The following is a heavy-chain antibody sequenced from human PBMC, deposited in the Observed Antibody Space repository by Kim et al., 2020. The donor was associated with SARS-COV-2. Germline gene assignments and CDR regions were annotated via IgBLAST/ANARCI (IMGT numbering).Heavy chain of an antibody. V-gene: IGHV3-23*01. J-gene: IGHJ4*02. CDR3: AKARRENSGYSCDY. Sequence: ADSVKGRFTISRDNSKTTLYVQMNSLRVEDTAIYYCAKARRENSGYSCDYWGQGTLVTVSS. D-gene: IGHD3-22*01.